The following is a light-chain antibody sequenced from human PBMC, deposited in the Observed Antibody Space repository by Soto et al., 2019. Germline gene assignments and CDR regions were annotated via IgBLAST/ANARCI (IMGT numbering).Light chain of an antibody. V-gene: IGKV3-20*01. Sequence: DIVLTQSPGTLSLSPGERATLSCRASQTIRTNYLAWYRQKPGQAPWLLIYGAFNRAGGVPDRFSGTVSGTEFTLTISRLEPEDFAVYYCQQYGSSPRTFGQGTKVEIK. CDR2: GAF. J-gene: IGKJ1*01. CDR3: QQYGSSPRT. CDR1: QTIRTNY.